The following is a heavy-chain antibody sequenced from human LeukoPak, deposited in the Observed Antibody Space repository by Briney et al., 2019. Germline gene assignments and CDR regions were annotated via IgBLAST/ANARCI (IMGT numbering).Heavy chain of an antibody. J-gene: IGHJ4*02. Sequence: GVPLRLSCAASGFNFVRYSMTWVRQAPGKGLEWVSSISSSGNNVFYADSVKGRFTISRDNAKNSLYLQMDSLRAEDTALYFCARERKEWEVLQDYWGQGTLVTVSS. CDR2: ISSSGNNV. V-gene: IGHV3-21*04. CDR3: ARERKEWEVLQDY. D-gene: IGHD1-26*01. CDR1: GFNFVRYS.